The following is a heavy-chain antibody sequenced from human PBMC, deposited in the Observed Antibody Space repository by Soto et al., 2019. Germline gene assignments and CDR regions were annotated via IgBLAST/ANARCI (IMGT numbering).Heavy chain of an antibody. Sequence: GGSLRLSCAASGFTFSSYSMNWVRQAPGKGLEWVSSISSSSSYIYYADSVKGRFTISRDNAKNSLYLQMNSLRAEDTAVYYCARERGERYCSSTSCNTLRAFDIWGQGTMVTVSS. CDR1: GFTFSSYS. J-gene: IGHJ3*02. CDR2: ISSSSSYI. V-gene: IGHV3-21*01. CDR3: ARERGERYCSSTSCNTLRAFDI. D-gene: IGHD2-2*02.